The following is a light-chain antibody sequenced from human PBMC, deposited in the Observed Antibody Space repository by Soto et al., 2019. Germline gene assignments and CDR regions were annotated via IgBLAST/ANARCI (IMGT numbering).Light chain of an antibody. CDR1: QSISRS. J-gene: IGKJ2*01. V-gene: IGKV3-15*01. CDR2: DAS. CDR3: HQYNSWPPET. Sequence: EIVLTQSPAILSVSPGERATLSCRASQSISRSLAWYQQKPGQAPRLLISDASTRATGIPARFSGSGSGTEFTLTISSLQSEDFALYYCHQYNSWPPETFGQRIKGDIK.